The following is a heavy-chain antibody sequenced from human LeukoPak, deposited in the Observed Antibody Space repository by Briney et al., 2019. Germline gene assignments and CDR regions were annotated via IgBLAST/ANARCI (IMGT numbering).Heavy chain of an antibody. CDR3: ARQELAFDY. Sequence: SETLSLACTVSGGSISEYYWTWIRQPPGKGLEWIGYMYHSVTSNYNPSLKSRVTISVDSSKNQVSLKLSSVTAADTAVYYCARQELAFDYWGQGTLVTVSS. CDR1: GGSISEYY. D-gene: IGHD1-1*01. J-gene: IGHJ4*02. CDR2: MYHSVTS. V-gene: IGHV4-59*08.